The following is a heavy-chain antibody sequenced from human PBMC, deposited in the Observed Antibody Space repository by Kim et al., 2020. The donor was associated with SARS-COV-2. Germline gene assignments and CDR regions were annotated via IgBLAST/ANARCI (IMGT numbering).Heavy chain of an antibody. D-gene: IGHD1-20*01. CDR3: VRGVNNWNRGYFQA. J-gene: IGHJ1*01. CDR1: GGSISSYY. Sequence: SETLSLTCTVSGGSISSYYWTWIRQSPGKGLEWIGYIFYRGNTNYNPSLQSRVTMSVDTSKNQFFLKLNSVTAADTALYYCVRGVNNWNRGYFQAWGQGTLVTVSS. CDR2: IFYRGNT. V-gene: IGHV4-59*13.